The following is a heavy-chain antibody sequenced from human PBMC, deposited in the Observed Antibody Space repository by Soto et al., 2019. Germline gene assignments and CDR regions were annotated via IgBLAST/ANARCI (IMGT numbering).Heavy chain of an antibody. CDR3: ASGFPMKPFDF. CDR2: IVPMLGTP. Sequence: QVQLVQSGAEVKKPGSSVKVACKASGGTFSSYPIMWVRQAPGQGLEWMGRIVPMLGTPNYAQKFQDRVTISADKSTSPAYMELSSLTSEDTAVYYCASGFPMKPFDFWGQGTLVTVSS. CDR1: GGTFSSYP. D-gene: IGHD3-22*01. J-gene: IGHJ4*02. V-gene: IGHV1-69*08.